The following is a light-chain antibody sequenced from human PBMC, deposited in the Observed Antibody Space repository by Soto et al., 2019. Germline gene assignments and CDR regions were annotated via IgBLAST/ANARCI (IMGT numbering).Light chain of an antibody. V-gene: IGKV1-39*01. Sequence: DIQMTQSPSSLSASVGDRVTITCRAGQSIRNYLNWYQQKPGKAPKLLIYAASSLQSGVPSRFSGSGSGTDFALTISSLQPEDFATYYCQQSYSSLSFGPGTKVDIK. J-gene: IGKJ3*01. CDR3: QQSYSSLS. CDR2: AAS. CDR1: QSIRNY.